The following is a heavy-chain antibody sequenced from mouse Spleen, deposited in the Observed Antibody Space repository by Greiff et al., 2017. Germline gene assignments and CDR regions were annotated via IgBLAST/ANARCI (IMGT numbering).Heavy chain of an antibody. Sequence: EVKLVESGGDLVKPGGSLKLSCAASGFTFSSYGMSWVRQTPDKRLEWVATISSGGSYTYYPDSVKGRFTISRDNAKNTLYLQMSSLNSEDTAVYYCARDGNYSYFDYWGQGTTLTVSS. J-gene: IGHJ2*01. CDR1: GFTFSSYG. V-gene: IGHV5-6*01. D-gene: IGHD2-1*01. CDR2: ISSGGSYT. CDR3: ARDGNYSYFDY.